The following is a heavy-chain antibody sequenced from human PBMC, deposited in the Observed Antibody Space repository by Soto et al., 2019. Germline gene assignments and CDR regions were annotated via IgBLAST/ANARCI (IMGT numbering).Heavy chain of an antibody. J-gene: IGHJ4*02. CDR2: INSDGSST. Sequence: GGSLRLSCAASGFTFSSYWMHWVRQAPGKGLVWVSRINSDGSSTSYADSVKGRFTISRDNAKNTLYLQMNSLSAEDTAVYYCARDCSGGSCYSVFGYWGQGTLVTVSS. D-gene: IGHD2-15*01. CDR1: GFTFSSYW. V-gene: IGHV3-74*01. CDR3: ARDCSGGSCYSVFGY.